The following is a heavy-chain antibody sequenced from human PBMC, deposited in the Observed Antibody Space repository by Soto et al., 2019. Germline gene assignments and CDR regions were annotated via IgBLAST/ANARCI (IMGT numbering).Heavy chain of an antibody. CDR3: ARDKGGGFCSGGSCYNDAFDV. CDR2: MSYDGNNK. V-gene: IGHV3-30-3*01. Sequence: QVQLVESGGGVVQPGRSLRVSCAASGFTFSTYSLHWVRQAPGKGLEWVAIMSYDGNNKYYADSVKGRFTVSRDISKSTVYLQRNSLRAEDTAVYFWARDKGGGFCSGGSCYNDAFDVWGRGTMVTVSS. D-gene: IGHD2-15*01. J-gene: IGHJ3*01. CDR1: GFTFSTYS.